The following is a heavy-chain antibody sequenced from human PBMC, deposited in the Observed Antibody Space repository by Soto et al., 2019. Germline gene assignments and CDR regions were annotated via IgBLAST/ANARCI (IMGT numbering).Heavy chain of an antibody. Sequence: SETLSLTCSVSGGSVNSGGYSWSWIRQPPVKGLEWIGFISPSGSPAYNPSLKSRVTISVDRSNNQISLELSSVTAADTAVYYCARGVLAWGPGTLVNVSS. D-gene: IGHD2-8*01. CDR2: ISPSGSP. J-gene: IGHJ5*02. V-gene: IGHV4-30-2*01. CDR1: GGSVNSGGYS. CDR3: ARGVLA.